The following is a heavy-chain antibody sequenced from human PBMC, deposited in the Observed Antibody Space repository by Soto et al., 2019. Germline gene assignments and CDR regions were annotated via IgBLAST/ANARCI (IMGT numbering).Heavy chain of an antibody. D-gene: IGHD3-9*01. CDR2: IIPIFGTA. J-gene: IGHJ6*02. Sequence: QVQLVQSGAEVKKPGSSVKVSCKASGGTFSSYAISWVRQAPGQGLEWMGGIIPIFGTANYAQKFQGRVTITADESTSTAYMELSSLRSEDTAVYYCARDLPNYDIFTGYYAMDVWGQGTTVTVSS. CDR3: ARDLPNYDIFTGYYAMDV. V-gene: IGHV1-69*01. CDR1: GGTFSSYA.